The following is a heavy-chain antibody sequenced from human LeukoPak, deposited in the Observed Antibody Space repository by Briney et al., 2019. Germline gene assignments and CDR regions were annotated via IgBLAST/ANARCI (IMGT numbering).Heavy chain of an antibody. Sequence: GESLKISCKGSGYIFTNYWIAWVRQLPGKGLEWMGIIYPDDSDTRYSPSFQGQVTISADKSISTAYLQWSSLKASDTTMYYCARTWLRAFDIWGQGTMVTVSS. CDR1: GYIFTNYW. V-gene: IGHV5-51*01. D-gene: IGHD5-12*01. CDR3: ARTWLRAFDI. J-gene: IGHJ3*02. CDR2: IYPDDSDT.